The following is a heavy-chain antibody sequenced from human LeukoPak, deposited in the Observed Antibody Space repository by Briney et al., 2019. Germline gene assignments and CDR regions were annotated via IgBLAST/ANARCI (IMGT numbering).Heavy chain of an antibody. Sequence: GGSLRLSCAPSGFTPTSYSMNWVRQAPRNRLEWVSSISSSISYIYYADSVKGRFTISRDNAKNSPYLQMNSLRAEETAVYYCARANVLLWFGELSYNWFNPWGQGTLVTVSS. CDR1: GFTPTSYS. CDR3: ARANVLLWFGELSYNWFNP. J-gene: IGHJ5*02. CDR2: ISSSISYI. V-gene: IGHV3-21*06. D-gene: IGHD3-10*01.